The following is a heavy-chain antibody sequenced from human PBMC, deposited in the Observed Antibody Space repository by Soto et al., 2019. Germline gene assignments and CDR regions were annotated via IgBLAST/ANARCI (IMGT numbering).Heavy chain of an antibody. Sequence: GGSLRLSCAASGFTFSSYAMHWVRQAPGKGLEWVAVISYDGSNKYYADSVKGRFTISRDNSKNTLYLQMNSLRAEDTAVYYCARDSLRFLEWFDAFDIWGQGTMVTVSS. V-gene: IGHV3-30-3*01. CDR3: ARDSLRFLEWFDAFDI. J-gene: IGHJ3*02. CDR2: ISYDGSNK. CDR1: GFTFSSYA. D-gene: IGHD3-3*01.